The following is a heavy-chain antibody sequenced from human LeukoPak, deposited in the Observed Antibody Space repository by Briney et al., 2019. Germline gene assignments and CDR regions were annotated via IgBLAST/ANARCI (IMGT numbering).Heavy chain of an antibody. CDR1: GFTFSNYW. V-gene: IGHV3-74*01. CDR2: INSDESST. Sequence: GGSLRLSCAASGFTFSNYWMHWVRQAPGKGLVWVSRINSDESSTTYADSVKGRFTISRDNAKNTLYLQMNNLRAEDTAIYYCAKDTSTRWYSSTPLPGDYWGQGTLVTVSS. D-gene: IGHD6-13*01. CDR3: AKDTSTRWYSSTPLPGDY. J-gene: IGHJ4*02.